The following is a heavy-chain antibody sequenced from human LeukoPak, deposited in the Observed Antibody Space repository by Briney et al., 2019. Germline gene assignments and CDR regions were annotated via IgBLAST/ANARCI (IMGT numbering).Heavy chain of an antibody. CDR3: ARAVPGYYSHRYYFDY. D-gene: IGHD3-9*01. CDR2: TYFTAST. V-gene: IGHV4-59*08. CDR1: AGSITTIN. Sequence: PSETLSLTSTVAAGSITTINWGWLRQPLGKGLEWVGYTYFTASTNYNPSLKSLVTISVDTSKDQFYLKLSSVTAADTSVYYCARAVPGYYSHRYYFDYWGQGTRVTVSS. J-gene: IGHJ4*02.